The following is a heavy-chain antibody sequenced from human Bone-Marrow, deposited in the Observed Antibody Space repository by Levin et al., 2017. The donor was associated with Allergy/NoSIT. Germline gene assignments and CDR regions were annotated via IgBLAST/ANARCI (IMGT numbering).Heavy chain of an antibody. D-gene: IGHD2-2*01. CDR1: GGSIGSGGYY. J-gene: IGHJ4*02. CDR3: GRGGTSTRRIDY. Sequence: RSQTLSLTCTVSGGSIGSGGYYWNWIRQHAGKGLEWIGYIYYSGSTYYNPSLKSRVTMSVDTSKNQFSLNLSSVTAADTAVYYCGRGGTSTRRIDYWGQGTLVTVSS. V-gene: IGHV4-31*03. CDR2: IYYSGST.